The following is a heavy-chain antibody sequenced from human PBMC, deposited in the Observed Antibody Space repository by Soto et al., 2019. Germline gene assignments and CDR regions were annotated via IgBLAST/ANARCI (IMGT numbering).Heavy chain of an antibody. CDR3: TTQSPYYDILTGQYDY. V-gene: IGHV3-15*07. CDR2: IKSKNDAGTT. Sequence: GGSLRLSCAASGFTFSNAWMNWVRQAPGKGLEWVGRIKSKNDAGTTDYAAPVKGRLTIPREDSENTLYLQMTSLKTGGAAVYYCTTQSPYYDILTGQYDYWGQGTLVTVSS. CDR1: GFTFSNAW. D-gene: IGHD3-9*01. J-gene: IGHJ4*02.